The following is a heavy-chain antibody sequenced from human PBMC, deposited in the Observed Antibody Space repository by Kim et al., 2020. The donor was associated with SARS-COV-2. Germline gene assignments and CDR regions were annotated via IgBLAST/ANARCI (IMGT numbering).Heavy chain of an antibody. D-gene: IGHD2-15*01. J-gene: IGHJ6*03. V-gene: IGHV4-4*07. CDR3: ARAYSNYNYYYMDV. Sequence: NTPLQGRTTMSRDTSKNQFALKLSSVTAADTAVYYCARAYSNYNYYYMDVWGKGTTVTVSS.